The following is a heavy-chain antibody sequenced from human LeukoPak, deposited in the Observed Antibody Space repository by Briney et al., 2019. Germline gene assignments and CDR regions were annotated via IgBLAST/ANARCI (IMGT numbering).Heavy chain of an antibody. CDR2: FSSGGSA. D-gene: IGHD1-7*01. CDR1: GGSFSGYY. CDR3: ARKQTGTMYDV. J-gene: IGHJ4*02. Sequence: PSETLSLTCAVYGGSFSGYYWAWICQSPGKGLEWIGTFSSGGSAYYNPSLTSRVSISKDTSDNQFSLRLYSVTAADTAVYYCARKQTGTMYDVWGQGTQVTVSS. V-gene: IGHV4-34*01.